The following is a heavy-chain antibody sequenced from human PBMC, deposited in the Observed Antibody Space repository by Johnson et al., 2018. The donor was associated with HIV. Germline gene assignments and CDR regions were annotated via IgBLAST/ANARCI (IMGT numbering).Heavy chain of an antibody. CDR2: ISWNSGSI. CDR3: AKDMIGVPGSWYDGLSSYAFDI. D-gene: IGHD2-15*01. V-gene: IGHV3-9*01. CDR1: GFTFDDYA. Sequence: VQLVESGGGLVQPGRSLRLSCAASGFTFDDYAMHWVRQAPGKGLEWVSGISWNSGSIGYADSVKGRFTISRDNAKNSLYLQMNSLRAEDTALYYCAKDMIGVPGSWYDGLSSYAFDIWGQGTLVTVSS. J-gene: IGHJ3*02.